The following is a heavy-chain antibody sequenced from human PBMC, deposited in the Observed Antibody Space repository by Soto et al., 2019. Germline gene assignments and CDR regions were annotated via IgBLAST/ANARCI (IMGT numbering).Heavy chain of an antibody. CDR1: GFTFSSYA. CDR2: ISYDGSNK. Sequence: GGSLRLSCAASGFTFSSYAMHWVRQAPGKGLEWVAVISYDGSNKYHADSVKGRFTISRDNSKNTLYLQMNSLRAEDTAVYYCARGGGYCGGDCYDYYYYGMDVWGQGTTVTVSS. J-gene: IGHJ6*02. V-gene: IGHV3-30-3*01. D-gene: IGHD2-21*02. CDR3: ARGGGYCGGDCYDYYYYGMDV.